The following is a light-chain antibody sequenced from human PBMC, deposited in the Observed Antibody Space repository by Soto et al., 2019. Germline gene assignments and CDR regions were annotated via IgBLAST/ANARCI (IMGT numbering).Light chain of an antibody. J-gene: IGKJ4*01. CDR2: WAS. V-gene: IGKV4-1*01. CDR1: QTVSYSSNNKNY. CDR3: QQYYTTPLT. Sequence: DIVMTQSPDSLAVSLGERATINCKSSQTVSYSSNNKNYLAWYQQKPGQPPKLRIHWASTRESGVPDRFSGSGYGADFTLTISSLQAEAVAVYYCQQYYTTPLTFGEGTKAEIK.